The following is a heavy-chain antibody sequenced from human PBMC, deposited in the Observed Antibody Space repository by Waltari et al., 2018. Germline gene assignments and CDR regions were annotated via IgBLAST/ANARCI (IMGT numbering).Heavy chain of an antibody. CDR2: ISAYNGNT. J-gene: IGHJ4*02. Sequence: QLQLVQSGAEVKKPGASVKVSCQGSGFIFSNSGITWVRQAPGQGREWMGWISAYNGNTNYEQKFQGRVTMTTDTSTSSAYMELRSLRSDDTAVYYCARDDVDSSSFGGFWGQGTLVTVSS. D-gene: IGHD6-13*01. V-gene: IGHV1-18*01. CDR1: GFIFSNSG. CDR3: ARDDVDSSSFGGF.